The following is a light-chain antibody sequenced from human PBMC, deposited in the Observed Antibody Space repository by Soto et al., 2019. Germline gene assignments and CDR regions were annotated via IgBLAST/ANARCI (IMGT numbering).Light chain of an antibody. Sequence: EIVMTQSPATLSVSPGERATLSCRASQSVSSKLGWYQQKPGQAPRLLIYGASIRATGIPARFSGSGSGTEFTLTISSLEPEDFAVYYCQQRKHWPPLTFGGGTKVELK. CDR1: QSVSSK. J-gene: IGKJ4*01. V-gene: IGKV3-15*01. CDR3: QQRKHWPPLT. CDR2: GAS.